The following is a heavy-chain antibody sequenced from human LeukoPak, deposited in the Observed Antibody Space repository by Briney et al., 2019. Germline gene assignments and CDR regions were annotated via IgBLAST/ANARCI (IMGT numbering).Heavy chain of an antibody. D-gene: IGHD3-22*01. CDR2: IYHSGST. V-gene: IGHV4-30-2*01. CDR3: AGADSSGYYYFDY. Sequence: SETLSLTCAVSGGSISSGGYSWSWIRQPPGKGLEWIGYIYHSGSTYYNPSLKSRVTISVDRSKNQFSLKLSSVTAADTAVYYCAGADSSGYYYFDYWGQGILVTVSS. J-gene: IGHJ4*02. CDR1: GGSISSGGYS.